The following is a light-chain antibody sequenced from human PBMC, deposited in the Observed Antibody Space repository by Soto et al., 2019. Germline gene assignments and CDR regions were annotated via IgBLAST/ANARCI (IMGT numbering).Light chain of an antibody. CDR3: CSYAGSSTSV. J-gene: IGLJ2*01. CDR2: EGS. CDR1: SSDVGSYNL. Sequence: QSVLTQPASVSGSPGQSITISCTGTSSDVGSYNLVSWYQQHPGKAPKLIIYEGSKRPSGVSNRFSGSKSGNTASLTISGLQAEDEGDYYCCSYAGSSTSVFGGGTKLTVL. V-gene: IGLV2-23*01.